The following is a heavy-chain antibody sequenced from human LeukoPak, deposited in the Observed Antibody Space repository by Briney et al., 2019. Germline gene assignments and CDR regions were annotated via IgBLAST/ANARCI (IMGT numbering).Heavy chain of an antibody. CDR1: GFTFSSYW. CDR2: INSDGSST. V-gene: IGHV3-74*01. CDR3: ARVRLVTGYYCDY. D-gene: IGHD3-9*01. J-gene: IGHJ4*02. Sequence: GGSLRLSCAASGFTFSSYWTYWVRQAPGKGLVWVSRINSDGSSTSYADSVKGRFTISRDNAKNTLYLQMNSLRAEDTAVYYCARVRLVTGYYCDYWGQGTLVTVSS.